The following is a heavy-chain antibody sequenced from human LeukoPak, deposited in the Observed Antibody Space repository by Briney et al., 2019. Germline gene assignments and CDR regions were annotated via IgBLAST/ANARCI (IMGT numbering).Heavy chain of an antibody. V-gene: IGHV3-23*01. J-gene: IGHJ4*02. CDR3: AKRSSTSYYFEY. CDR2: ISGSGVST. CDR1: GFTFSSYA. D-gene: IGHD2-2*01. Sequence: GGSLRLSCAASGFTFSSYAMRWVRQAPGKGLEWVSSISGSGVSTYYADSVKGRFTISRDNSKNTLNLQMNSLRVEDTAVYYCAKRSSTSYYFEYWGQGTLVTVSS.